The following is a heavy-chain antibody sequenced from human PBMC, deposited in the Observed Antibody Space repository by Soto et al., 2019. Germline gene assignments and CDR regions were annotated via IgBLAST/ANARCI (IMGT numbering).Heavy chain of an antibody. V-gene: IGHV6-1*01. J-gene: IGHJ6*02. CDR2: TYYRSKWYN. CDR1: GDSVSSNSAA. Sequence: QTLSLTCAISGDSVSSNSAAWNWIRQSPSRGLEWLGRTYYRSKWYNDYAVSVKSRITINPDTSKNQFSLQLNSVTPEDTAVYYCARDRPIAVAGTGGYYYYYYGMDVWGQGTTVTVSS. CDR3: ARDRPIAVAGTGGYYYYYYGMDV. D-gene: IGHD6-19*01.